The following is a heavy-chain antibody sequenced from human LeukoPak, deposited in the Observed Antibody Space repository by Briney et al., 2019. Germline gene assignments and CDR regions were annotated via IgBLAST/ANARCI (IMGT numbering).Heavy chain of an antibody. D-gene: IGHD3/OR15-3a*01. CDR3: AGGTGWIHDY. CDR1: GFTFSNFQ. CDR2: MKQDGSAK. V-gene: IGHV3-7*01. Sequence: GGSLRLSCAASGFTFSNFQMHWVRQAPGKGLEWVANMKQDGSAKYYVDSVKGRFTISRDDAKNSVYLQMDSLRAEDTAVYFCAGGTGWIHDYWGQGTLVTVSS. J-gene: IGHJ4*02.